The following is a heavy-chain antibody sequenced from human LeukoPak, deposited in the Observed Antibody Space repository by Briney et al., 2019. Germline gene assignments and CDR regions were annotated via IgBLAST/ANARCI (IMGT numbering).Heavy chain of an antibody. J-gene: IGHJ4*02. CDR2: IYHSGST. CDR1: GGSISSSNW. CDR3: ASSTDSSVQFDY. V-gene: IGHV4-4*02. Sequence: PSETLSLTCAVSGGSISSSNWWSWVRQPPGKGLEWIGEIYHSGSTNYNPSLKSRVTISVDKSKNQFSLKLSSVTAADTAVYYCASSTDSSVQFDYWGQGTLVTVSS. D-gene: IGHD3-22*01.